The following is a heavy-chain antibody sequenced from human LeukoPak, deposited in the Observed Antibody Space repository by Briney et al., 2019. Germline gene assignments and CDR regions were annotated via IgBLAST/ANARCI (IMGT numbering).Heavy chain of an antibody. D-gene: IGHD3-3*01. CDR1: GGSISRGGYY. Sequence: SETLSLTCTVSGGSISRGGYYWNWIRQHPGKGLEWIGYIYYRGSTYYNPSLRSRITISVDTSKNQFSLKLSSVTAADTAVYYCARADLSETATLDYWGQGTLVTVSS. CDR3: ARADLSETATLDY. CDR2: IYYRGST. V-gene: IGHV4-31*03. J-gene: IGHJ4*02.